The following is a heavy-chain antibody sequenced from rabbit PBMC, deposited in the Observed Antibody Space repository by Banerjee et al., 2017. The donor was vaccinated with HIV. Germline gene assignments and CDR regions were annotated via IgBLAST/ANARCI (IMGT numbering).Heavy chain of an antibody. V-gene: IGHV1S40*01. J-gene: IGHJ4*01. CDR1: GFSFTSGVY. Sequence: QSLEESGGDLVKPGASLTLTCTASGFSFTSGVYTCWVRQAPGKGLEWIGCINTGDGSTYYASWVKGRFTISKTSSTTVTLQMTSLTAADTATYFCARDLGYYTVPYADYAYATNLWGQGTLVTVS. CDR3: ARDLGYYTVPYADYAYATNL. D-gene: IGHD6-1*01. CDR2: INTGDGST.